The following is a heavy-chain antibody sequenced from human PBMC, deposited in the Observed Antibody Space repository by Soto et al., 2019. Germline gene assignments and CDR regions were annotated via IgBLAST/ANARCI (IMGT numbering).Heavy chain of an antibody. J-gene: IGHJ3*02. CDR1: GFSFTTSAVG. Sequence: QITLKASGPTLVNPTQTLTLTCTFSGFSFTTSAVGVGWIRQPPGKALEWLALIYWDDAKSYSPSLKSRLTIAKDTSKTQVVLTMTNMDPVDTATYYCACMRSGSVFDIWGQGTMVTVSS. CDR3: ACMRSGSVFDI. V-gene: IGHV2-5*02. CDR2: IYWDDAK.